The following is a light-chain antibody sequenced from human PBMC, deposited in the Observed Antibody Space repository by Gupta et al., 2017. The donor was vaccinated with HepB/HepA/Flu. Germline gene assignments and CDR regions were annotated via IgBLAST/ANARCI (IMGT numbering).Light chain of an antibody. CDR2: RNN. Sequence: VLTQPPSAAGPPRQRVTISYAATSSNIGSNNVYWHQPLPGTAPNLLIYRNNQRAAAVPDCFFGSKSGTSASVAIIGLRAEDEADYYCAARDDSRGGVVFGGGTKLTVL. CDR3: AARDDSRGGVV. J-gene: IGLJ3*02. V-gene: IGLV1-47*01. CDR1: SSNIGSNN.